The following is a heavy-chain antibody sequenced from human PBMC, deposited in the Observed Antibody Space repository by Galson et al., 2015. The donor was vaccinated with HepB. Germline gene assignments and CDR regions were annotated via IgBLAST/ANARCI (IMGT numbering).Heavy chain of an antibody. Sequence: SLRLSCAASGFTFSSYAMSWVRQAPGKGLEWVSAISGSGSSTYYADSVKGRFTISRDNSKNTLYLQMNSLRAEDTAVYYCAKDQDAVADAYYYYYGMDVWGQGTTVTVSS. D-gene: IGHD6-19*01. V-gene: IGHV3-23*01. CDR1: GFTFSSYA. J-gene: IGHJ6*02. CDR2: ISGSGSST. CDR3: AKDQDAVADAYYYYYGMDV.